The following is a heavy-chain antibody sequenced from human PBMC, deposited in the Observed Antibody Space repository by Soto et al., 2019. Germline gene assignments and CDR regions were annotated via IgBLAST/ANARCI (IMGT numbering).Heavy chain of an antibody. V-gene: IGHV4-4*07. Sequence: ETLSLTCTVSGGSISSYYWSWIRQPAGKGLEWIGRIYTSGSTNYNPSLKSRVTMSVDTSKNQFSLKLSSVTAADTAVYYCARDSPYYYDSSGYPLFDYWGQGTLVTVSS. CDR1: GGSISSYY. J-gene: IGHJ4*02. CDR3: ARDSPYYYDSSGYPLFDY. CDR2: IYTSGST. D-gene: IGHD3-22*01.